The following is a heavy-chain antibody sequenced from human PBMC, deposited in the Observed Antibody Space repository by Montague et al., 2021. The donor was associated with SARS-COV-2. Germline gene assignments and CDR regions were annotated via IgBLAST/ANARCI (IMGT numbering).Heavy chain of an antibody. V-gene: IGHV4-59*01. D-gene: IGHD6-13*01. Sequence: SETLSLTCTVSSGSISSYYWSWIRQPPGKGLEWIGYIYYSGSTNYNPSLKSRVTISVDTSKNQFSLKLSSVTAADTAVYYCAGGAGYSSSRYLAFEIWGQGTMVTVSS. J-gene: IGHJ3*02. CDR1: SGSISSYY. CDR3: AGGAGYSSSRYLAFEI. CDR2: IYYSGST.